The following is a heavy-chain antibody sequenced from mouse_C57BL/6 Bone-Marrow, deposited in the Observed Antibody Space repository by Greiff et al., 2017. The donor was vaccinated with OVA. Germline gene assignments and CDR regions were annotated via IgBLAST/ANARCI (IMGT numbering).Heavy chain of an antibody. Sequence: EVNVVESGEGLVKPGGSLKLSCAASGFTFSSYAMSWVRQTPEKRLEWVAYISSGGDYIYYADTVKGRFTISRDNARNTLYLQMSSLKSEDTAMYYCTRDRWFITTVVATDYAMDYWGQGTSVTVSS. CDR1: GFTFSSYA. CDR2: ISSGGDYI. V-gene: IGHV5-9-1*02. CDR3: TRDRWFITTVVATDYAMDY. D-gene: IGHD1-1*01. J-gene: IGHJ4*01.